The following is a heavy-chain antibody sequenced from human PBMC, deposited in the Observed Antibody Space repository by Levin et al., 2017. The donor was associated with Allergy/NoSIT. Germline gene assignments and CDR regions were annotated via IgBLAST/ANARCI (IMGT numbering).Heavy chain of an antibody. J-gene: IGHJ4*02. V-gene: IGHV4-31*03. CDR1: GGSISSGGYY. D-gene: IGHD2-15*01. CDR2: IYYSGST. CDR3: ARGGGYCSGGSCYGIDY. Sequence: SQTLSLTCTVSGGSISSGGYYWSWIRQHPGKGLEWIGYIYYSGSTYYNPSLKSRVTISVDTSKNQFSLKLSSVTAADTAVYYCARGGGYCSGGSCYGIDYWGQGTLVTVSS.